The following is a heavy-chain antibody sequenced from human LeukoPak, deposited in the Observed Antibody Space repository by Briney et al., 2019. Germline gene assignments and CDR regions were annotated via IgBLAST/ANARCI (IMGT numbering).Heavy chain of an antibody. CDR3: AGYGFYPY. CDR1: GLTVSTYD. Sequence: TTGGSLRLSCAASGLTVSTYDMHWVRQAPGEGPEWIAYFGISGTIYYADSVRGRFTISRDSAKNSLHLEMNSLRVDDTAIYYCAGYGFYPYWGQGTPVTVSS. CDR2: FGISGTI. J-gene: IGHJ4*02. V-gene: IGHV3-69-1*01. D-gene: IGHD5-18*01.